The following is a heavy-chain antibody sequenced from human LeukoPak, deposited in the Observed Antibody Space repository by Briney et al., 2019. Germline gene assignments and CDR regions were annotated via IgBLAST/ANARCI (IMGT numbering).Heavy chain of an antibody. D-gene: IGHD1-14*01. V-gene: IGHV1-2*06. CDR3: ARGGQSHHPFDL. CDR2: INDKSGGT. J-gene: IGHJ5*02. Sequence: ASXKVSCKASGYTFTGYYMQWVRQAPGQGLEWMGRINDKSGGTNYAQKFQGRVTMTRDTTNSTAYMELSRLRSDDTAVYYCARGGQSHHPFDLWGQGTLVTVSS. CDR1: GYTFTGYY.